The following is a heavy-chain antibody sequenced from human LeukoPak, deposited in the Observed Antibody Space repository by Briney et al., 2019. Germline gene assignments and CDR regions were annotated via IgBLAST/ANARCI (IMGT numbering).Heavy chain of an antibody. CDR2: IRYDGSNT. J-gene: IGHJ4*02. V-gene: IGHV3-30*02. CDR1: GFTFSSNG. D-gene: IGHD6-13*01. CDR3: AKAGGSSWAVLDY. Sequence: GGSLRLSCSASGFTFSSNGMHWVRQAPGKGLEWVAFIRYDGSNTYYADSVKGRLTISRDTSKNTLYLQMNSLRPEDTAVYYCAKAGGSSWAVLDYWGQGTLVTVSS.